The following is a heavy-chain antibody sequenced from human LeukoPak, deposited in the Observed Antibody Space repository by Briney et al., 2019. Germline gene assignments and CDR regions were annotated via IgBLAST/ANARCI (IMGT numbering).Heavy chain of an antibody. CDR2: LDGENDQK. V-gene: IGHV1-24*01. CDR3: ADFYTTSGFFY. Sequence: ASVKVSCEVSGYTVTEISIHWVRQSPGKGLEWMGGLDGENDQKVYAQQFQDRVTMSEDTSTDTAYMELSNLQSEDTAVYFCADFYTTSGFFYWGQGTLVTVSS. J-gene: IGHJ4*02. CDR1: GYTVTEIS. D-gene: IGHD3-3*01.